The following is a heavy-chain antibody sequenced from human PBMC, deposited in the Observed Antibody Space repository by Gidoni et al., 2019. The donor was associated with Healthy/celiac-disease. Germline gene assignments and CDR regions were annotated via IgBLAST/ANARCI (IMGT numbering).Heavy chain of an antibody. CDR2: IYYSGST. J-gene: IGHJ4*02. D-gene: IGHD3-10*01. CDR1: GGSISSGGYS. V-gene: IGHV4-31*03. Sequence: QVQLQESGPGLGKPAQTLSRTCTVPGGSISSGGYSCSWIRQHPGKGLEWIGYIYYSGSTYYNPSLKSRVTISVDTSKNQFSLKLSSVTAADTAVYYCARDRGSGSYIDYWGQGTLVTVSS. CDR3: ARDRGSGSYIDY.